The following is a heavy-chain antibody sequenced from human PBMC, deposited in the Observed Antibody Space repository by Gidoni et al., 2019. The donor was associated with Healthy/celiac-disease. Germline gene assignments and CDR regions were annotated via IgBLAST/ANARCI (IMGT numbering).Heavy chain of an antibody. CDR3: TRANTIFGVVILFFDP. D-gene: IGHD3-3*01. CDR1: VFTFGVYA. CDR2: IRSKAYGGTT. J-gene: IGHJ5*02. V-gene: IGHV3-49*03. Sequence: EVQLVESGGGLVPPGMSLSLSCTASVFTFGVYAMSWFRQAPGKGLEWVGFIRSKAYGGTTEYAAYVKGRFTISRDDSKSIAYLQMNSLKTEDTAVYYCTRANTIFGVVILFFDPWGQGTLVTVSS.